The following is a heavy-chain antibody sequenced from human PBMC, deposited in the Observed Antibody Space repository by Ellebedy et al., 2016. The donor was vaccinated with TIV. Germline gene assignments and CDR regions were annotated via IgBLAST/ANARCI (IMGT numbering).Heavy chain of an antibody. D-gene: IGHD6-13*01. CDR2: ISYDGSNK. CDR3: ARGVGGIAAAGYVAYYGMDV. CDR1: GFTVSSNY. J-gene: IGHJ6*02. Sequence: GESLKISXAASGFTVSSNYMSWVRQAPGKGLEWVAVISYDGSNKYYADSVKGRFTISRDNSKNTLYLQMNSLRAEDTAVYYCARGVGGIAAAGYVAYYGMDVWGQGTTVTVSS. V-gene: IGHV3-30*03.